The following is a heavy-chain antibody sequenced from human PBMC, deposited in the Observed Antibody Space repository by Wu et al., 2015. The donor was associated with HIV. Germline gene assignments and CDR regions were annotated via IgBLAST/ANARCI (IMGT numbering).Heavy chain of an antibody. CDR3: ASGIQAGGANY. D-gene: IGHD2-21*01. J-gene: IGHJ4*02. Sequence: QVQLVQSGAEVKRPGASVRVSCRTSGYSFTAYYIHWVRQAPGQGLEWMGRLNPNTGDADSSQKFQGRVTLTRGTSINTAYMDLRRLRVDDSATYYCASGIQAGGANYWGQGALVTVSS. CDR2: LNPNTGDA. V-gene: IGHV1-2*02. CDR1: GYSFTAYY.